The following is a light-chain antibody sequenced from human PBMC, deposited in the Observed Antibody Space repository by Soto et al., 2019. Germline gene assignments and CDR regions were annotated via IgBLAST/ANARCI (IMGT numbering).Light chain of an antibody. CDR3: QQYDSSPIT. CDR1: QSVTSNY. Sequence: EIVLTQSPGTLSLSPGERATLSCRASQSVTSNYLAWYQQKPGQAPRLLFYDASSRATGIPDRFSGSGSGTDFTLTIHRLEPEDFAVFHCQQYDSSPITLGQGTRLEI. V-gene: IGKV3-20*01. J-gene: IGKJ5*01. CDR2: DAS.